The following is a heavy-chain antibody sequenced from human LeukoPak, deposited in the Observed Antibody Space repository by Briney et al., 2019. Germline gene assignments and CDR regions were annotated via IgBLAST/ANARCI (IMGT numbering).Heavy chain of an antibody. CDR1: GFTFSSYG. Sequence: GRSLRLSCAASGFTFSSYGMHWVRQAPGKGLEWVAVIRYDGSNKYYADSVKGRFTISRDNSKNTLYLQMNSLRAEDTAVYYCARASVLDPFDYWGQGTLVTVSS. V-gene: IGHV3-33*01. CDR2: IRYDGSNK. CDR3: ARASVLDPFDY. J-gene: IGHJ4*02. D-gene: IGHD1-1*01.